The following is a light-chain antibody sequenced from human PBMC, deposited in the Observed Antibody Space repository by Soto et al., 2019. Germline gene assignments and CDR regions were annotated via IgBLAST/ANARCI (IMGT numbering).Light chain of an antibody. CDR3: QKHNQWPIT. Sequence: EIVLTPSPGTMSLAPGYRVTLSCSASQSVDINLAWYQQRAGQAPRLLVYGASTKATDMPGRFSGRGSGKEFTITINNLQSEDFEVYYCQKHNQWPITCGHGPRRGIK. J-gene: IGKJ5*01. V-gene: IGKV3-15*01. CDR2: GAS. CDR1: QSVDIN.